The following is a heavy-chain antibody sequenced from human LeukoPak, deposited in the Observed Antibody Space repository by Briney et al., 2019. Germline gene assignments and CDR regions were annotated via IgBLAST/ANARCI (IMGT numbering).Heavy chain of an antibody. CDR3: ARGWGTHGFDF. V-gene: IGHV4-34*01. Sequence: SETLSLTCAVYGGSFSSYYWTWVRQPPGKGLEWIGDINHSADTNYNPSLKSRVSISMDTSKNQFTLKLNSVTAADTAVYYCARGWGTHGFDFWGLGAPVTVS. CDR1: GGSFSSYY. J-gene: IGHJ4*02. CDR2: INHSADT. D-gene: IGHD2-8*01.